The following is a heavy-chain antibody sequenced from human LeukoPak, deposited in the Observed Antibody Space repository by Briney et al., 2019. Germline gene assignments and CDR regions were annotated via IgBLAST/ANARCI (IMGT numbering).Heavy chain of an antibody. V-gene: IGHV1-8*01. CDR2: MNPNSGNT. CDR3: ARGIPTYYYGSGSPGEYYMDV. J-gene: IGHJ6*03. D-gene: IGHD3-10*01. Sequence: ASVKVSCKASGYTFTSYDINWVRQATGQGLEWMGWMNPNSGNTGYAQKFQGRVTMTRNTSISTAYMELSSLRSEDTAVYYCARGIPTYYYGSGSPGEYYMDVWGKGTTVTVSS. CDR1: GYTFTSYD.